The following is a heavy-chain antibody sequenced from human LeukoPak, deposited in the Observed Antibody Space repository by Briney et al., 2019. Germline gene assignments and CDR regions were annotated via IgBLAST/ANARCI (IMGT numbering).Heavy chain of an antibody. Sequence: SETLSLTCSVSGGAISSFYWSWIRQPPGKGLEWIGYIYYSGSTNYNPSLKSRVTISVDTSKNQFSLKLSSVTAADTAVYYCARAYYYYYYMDVWGKGTTVTVSS. CDR2: IYYSGST. J-gene: IGHJ6*03. CDR1: GGAISSFY. V-gene: IGHV4-59*01. CDR3: ARAYYYYYYMDV.